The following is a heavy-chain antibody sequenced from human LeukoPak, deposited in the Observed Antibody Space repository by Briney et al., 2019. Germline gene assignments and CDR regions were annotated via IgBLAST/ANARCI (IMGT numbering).Heavy chain of an antibody. CDR3: ARLKSVAGTRYYYGMDV. Sequence: SETLSLTCTVSGGSISSYYWSWIRQPPGKGLEWIGYIYYSGSTNYNPSLKSRVTISVDTSKNQFSLKLSSVTAADTAVYYCARLKSVAGTRYYYGMDVWGQGTTVTVSS. CDR1: GGSISSYY. J-gene: IGHJ6*02. D-gene: IGHD6-19*01. V-gene: IGHV4-59*12. CDR2: IYYSGST.